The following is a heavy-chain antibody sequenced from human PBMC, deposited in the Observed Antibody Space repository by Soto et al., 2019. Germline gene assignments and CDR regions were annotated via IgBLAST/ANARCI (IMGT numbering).Heavy chain of an antibody. J-gene: IGHJ4*02. CDR3: ARGGRGYSSAPRYYFDY. D-gene: IGHD5-18*01. CDR2: IIPIFATV. CDR1: GGSFSSNP. V-gene: IGHV1-69*01. Sequence: QVQLVQSGSEVKKPGSSVKVSCKASGGSFSSNPISWVRQAPGQGLEWMAGIIPIFATVHYAQKFQGRVTITAAESTSTAYMELTSLRSEDPAVYFCARGGRGYSSAPRYYFDYWGKGTLVTVYS.